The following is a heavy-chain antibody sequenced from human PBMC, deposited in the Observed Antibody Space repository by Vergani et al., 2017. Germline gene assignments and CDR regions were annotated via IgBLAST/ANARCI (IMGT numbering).Heavy chain of an antibody. V-gene: IGHV5-51*03. CDR2: IYPGDSDT. Sequence: EVQLVQSGAEVKTPGESLKISCKGSGYSFTSYWIGWVRQMPGKGLEWMGIIYPGDSDTRYSPSFQGQVTISADKSISTAYLQWSSLKASDTAMYYCARLRQSVGDFWSGYYPGWFDPWGQGTLVTV. D-gene: IGHD3-3*01. CDR3: ARLRQSVGDFWSGYYPGWFDP. J-gene: IGHJ5*02. CDR1: GYSFTSYW.